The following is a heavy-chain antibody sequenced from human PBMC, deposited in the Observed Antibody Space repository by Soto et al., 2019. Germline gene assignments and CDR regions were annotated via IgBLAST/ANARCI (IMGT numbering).Heavy chain of an antibody. CDR1: GGCFSSGSYY. D-gene: IGHD3-9*01. Sequence: XASLSLTCTVSGGCFSSGSYYWSWIRQPPGKGLEWIGYIYYSGSTNYNPSLKSRVTISVDTSKNQFSLKLSSVTAADTAVYYCARVFNTLRYFDWLIQDYWGQRTLVTVSS. CDR2: IYYSGST. CDR3: ARVFNTLRYFDWLIQDY. V-gene: IGHV4-61*01. J-gene: IGHJ4*02.